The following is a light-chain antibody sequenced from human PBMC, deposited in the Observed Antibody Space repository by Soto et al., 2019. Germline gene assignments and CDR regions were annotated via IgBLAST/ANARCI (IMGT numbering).Light chain of an antibody. CDR3: QQYGTSPIT. Sequence: EIVLTQSPGTLSMSPGERATLSCRASQSVISTYLAWYQQKFGQAPRLLIYATSTRATGIPDRFSGSGSGTDFTLTISRLEPEDFAMYDCQQYGTSPITFGQGTRLESK. CDR1: QSVISTY. J-gene: IGKJ5*01. V-gene: IGKV3-20*01. CDR2: ATS.